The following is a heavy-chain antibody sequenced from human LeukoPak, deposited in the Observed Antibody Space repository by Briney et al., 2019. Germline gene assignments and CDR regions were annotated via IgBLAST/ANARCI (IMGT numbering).Heavy chain of an antibody. CDR3: ARLRYYGSGSYPMTGNWFDP. CDR2: ISSSGSTI. D-gene: IGHD3-10*01. V-gene: IGHV3-48*03. CDR1: GFTFSSYE. Sequence: GGSLRLSCAASGFTFSSYEMNWVRRAPGKGLEWVSYISSSGSTIYYADSVKGRFTISRDNAKNSLYLQMNSLRAEDTAVYYCARLRYYGSGSYPMTGNWFDPWGQGTLVTVSS. J-gene: IGHJ5*02.